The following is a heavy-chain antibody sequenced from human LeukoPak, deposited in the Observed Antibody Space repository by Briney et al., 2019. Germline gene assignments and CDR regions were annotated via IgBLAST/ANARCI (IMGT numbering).Heavy chain of an antibody. D-gene: IGHD2-15*01. V-gene: IGHV4-30-2*01. Sequence: SETLSLTCAVSGGSISSGGYSWSWIRQPPGKGLEWIGYIYHSGSTYYNPSPKSRVTISVDRSKNQFSLKLSSVTAADTAVYYCARSSRYCSGGSCYQGPAFDIWGQGTMVTVSS. J-gene: IGHJ3*02. CDR1: GGSISSGGYS. CDR3: ARSSRYCSGGSCYQGPAFDI. CDR2: IYHSGST.